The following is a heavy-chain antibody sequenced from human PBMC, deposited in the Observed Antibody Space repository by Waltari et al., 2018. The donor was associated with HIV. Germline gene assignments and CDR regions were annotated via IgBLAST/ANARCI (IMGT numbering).Heavy chain of an antibody. J-gene: IGHJ6*02. CDR2: ISPYNGNT. Sequence: QARLVQSGAEVKKPGASVKVSCKTSGYTFPFYGISWVRPAPGQGLEWMGWISPYNGNTYYAQNLKGRVTLTTDSSRTAYMELRSLRSDDTAVYFCAREGYYYGSGTYAPPRYYGMDVWGQGTTVTVSS. V-gene: IGHV1-18*01. CDR3: AREGYYYGSGTYAPPRYYGMDV. D-gene: IGHD3-10*01. CDR1: GYTFPFYG.